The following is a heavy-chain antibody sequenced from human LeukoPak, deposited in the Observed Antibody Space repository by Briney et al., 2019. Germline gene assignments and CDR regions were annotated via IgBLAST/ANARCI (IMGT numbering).Heavy chain of an antibody. V-gene: IGHV3-74*01. CDR1: GFTFSSYW. D-gene: IGHD5-24*01. J-gene: IGHJ4*02. CDR3: ARGPRDGYNPLGY. CDR2: INGDGKTT. Sequence: GGSLRLSCAASGFTFSSYWLHWVRQAPGKGLMWVSRINGDGKTTNYADSVKGRFTISRDNAKNTPYLQMNSLRAEDTAVYYCARGPRDGYNPLGYWGQGALVTVSS.